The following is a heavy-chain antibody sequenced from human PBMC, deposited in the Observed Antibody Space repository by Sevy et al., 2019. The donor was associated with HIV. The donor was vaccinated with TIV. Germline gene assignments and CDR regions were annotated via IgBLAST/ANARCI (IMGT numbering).Heavy chain of an antibody. J-gene: IGHJ4*02. Sequence: GGSLRLSCAASGFTFGDYTMHWVRQVPGKGLEWVSLITSDGGSTFYADSVKGRFTISRDNSKDSLYLQMNSLRTEDTALYYCAKEKQQIVDYWGQGTLVTVSS. CDR2: ITSDGGST. V-gene: IGHV3-43*01. CDR1: GFTFGDYT. CDR3: AKEKQQIVDY.